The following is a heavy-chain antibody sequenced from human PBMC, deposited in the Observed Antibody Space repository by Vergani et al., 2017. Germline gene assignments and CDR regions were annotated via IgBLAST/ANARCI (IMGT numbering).Heavy chain of an antibody. CDR1: GASVNSYY. CDR3: GRVADFYGLGSRLLDL. Sequence: QVKLQESGPGLVKPSETLSLTCTVSGASVNSYYWIWIRQPPGKELEWIGYMYHSGSTNYNPSLETRVTISGDTSKNQFSLKLNSVTAADTAVYYCGRVADFYGLGSRLLDLWGQGILVTVSS. V-gene: IGHV4-59*02. CDR2: MYHSGST. J-gene: IGHJ5*02. D-gene: IGHD3-10*01.